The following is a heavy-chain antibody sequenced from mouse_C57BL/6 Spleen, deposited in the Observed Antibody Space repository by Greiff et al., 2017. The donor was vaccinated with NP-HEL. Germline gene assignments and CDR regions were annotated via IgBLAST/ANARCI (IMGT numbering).Heavy chain of an antibody. V-gene: IGHV1-22*01. CDR3: ARGYDYDGAWFAY. Sequence: EVQLHQSGPELVKPGASVKMSCKASGYTFTDYNMHWVKQSHGKSLEWIGYINPNNGGTSYNQKFKGKATLTVNKSSSTAYMELRSLTSEDSAVYYCARGYDYDGAWFAYWGQGTLVTVSA. CDR1: GYTFTDYN. J-gene: IGHJ3*01. CDR2: INPNNGGT. D-gene: IGHD2-4*01.